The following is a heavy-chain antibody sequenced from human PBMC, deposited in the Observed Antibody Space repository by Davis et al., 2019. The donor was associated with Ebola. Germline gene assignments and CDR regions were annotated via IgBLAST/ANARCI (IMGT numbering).Heavy chain of an antibody. Sequence: GGSLRLSCKDSGNSFNSHWIGWVRQLPGKGLEWMGVIFTGDSDTRYSPSFRGQVTISADNSIKTAFLHWSSLKASDTAMYYCARRSPYGAYEGGWYFDLWGRGTLVTVSS. D-gene: IGHD4-17*01. CDR2: IFTGDSDT. CDR3: ARRSPYGAYEGGWYFDL. J-gene: IGHJ2*01. V-gene: IGHV5-51*01. CDR1: GNSFNSHW.